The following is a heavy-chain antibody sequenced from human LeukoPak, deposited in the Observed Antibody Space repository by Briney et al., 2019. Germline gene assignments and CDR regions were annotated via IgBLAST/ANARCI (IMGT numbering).Heavy chain of an antibody. Sequence: ARSLRLSCPVSGFTPTSNCMHWVRHAPDKGMEWDASISYDGRKKYYADSVTGRFGISRDNSKSTLYLQMNGLRAEDTAVHYCAKGYQLLGYWGQGTLVTVSS. V-gene: IGHV3-30*18. D-gene: IGHD2-2*01. CDR1: GFTPTSNC. CDR3: AKGYQLLGY. J-gene: IGHJ4*02. CDR2: ISYDGRKK.